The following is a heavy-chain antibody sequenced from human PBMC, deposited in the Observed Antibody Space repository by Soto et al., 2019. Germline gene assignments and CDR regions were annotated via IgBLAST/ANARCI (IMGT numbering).Heavy chain of an antibody. Sequence: SETLSLTCNVSGYSISRGYYWGWIRQPPGKGLEWIGSIYHSGRTYNNPPLKSRVTISVDTSKNQFSLRLSSVTAADTAVYYCATHQITPGSRVPVVVDHWGQGTLVTFSS. CDR1: GYSISRGYY. D-gene: IGHD3-16*01. J-gene: IGHJ4*02. CDR2: IYHSGRT. CDR3: ATHQITPGSRVPVVVDH. V-gene: IGHV4-38-2*02.